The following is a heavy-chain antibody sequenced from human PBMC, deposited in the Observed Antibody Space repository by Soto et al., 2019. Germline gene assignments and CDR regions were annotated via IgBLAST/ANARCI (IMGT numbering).Heavy chain of an antibody. J-gene: IGHJ3*02. D-gene: IGHD6-6*01. CDR3: ARVSEQLAVHDAFDI. CDR2: ISSSSSYI. V-gene: IGHV3-21*01. Sequence: GGSLRLSCAASGFTFSSYSMNWVRQAPGKGLEWVSSISSSSSYIYYADSVKGRFTISRDNAKNSLYLQMNSLRAEDTAVYYCARVSEQLAVHDAFDIWGQGTMVTVSS. CDR1: GFTFSSYS.